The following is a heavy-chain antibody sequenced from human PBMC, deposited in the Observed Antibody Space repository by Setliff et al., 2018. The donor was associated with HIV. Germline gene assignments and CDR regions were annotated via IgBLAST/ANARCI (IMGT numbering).Heavy chain of an antibody. D-gene: IGHD6-19*01. CDR3: ARLRRSSGWSFDY. J-gene: IGHJ4*02. CDR1: GYSISSSSYY. CDR2: IKHSGST. Sequence: SETLSLTCTVSGYSISSSSYYWNWNRQPPGKGLEWIGQIKHSGSTNYNPSLKTRVSISIDTSKNQFSLKLTSVTASDSAVYYCARLRRSSGWSFDYWAQGTLVTVSS. V-gene: IGHV4-39*01.